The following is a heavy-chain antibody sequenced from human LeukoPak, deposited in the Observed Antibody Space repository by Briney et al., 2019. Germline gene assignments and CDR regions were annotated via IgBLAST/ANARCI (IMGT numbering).Heavy chain of an antibody. Sequence: SETLSLTCTVSGGSISSYYSSWIRQPPGKGLEWIGYIYYSGSTNYNPSLKSRVTISVDTSKNQFSLKLSSVTAADTAVYYCAREKRIVGATVTRYFDFWGRGTLVTVSS. D-gene: IGHD1-26*01. CDR2: IYYSGST. J-gene: IGHJ2*01. V-gene: IGHV4-59*01. CDR3: AREKRIVGATVTRYFDF. CDR1: GGSISSYY.